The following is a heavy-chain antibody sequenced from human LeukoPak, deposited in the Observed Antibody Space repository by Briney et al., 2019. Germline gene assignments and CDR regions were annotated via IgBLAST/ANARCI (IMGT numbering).Heavy chain of an antibody. CDR1: GFPLSSYA. CDR2: IKEDGSEK. V-gene: IGHV3-7*04. D-gene: IGHD3-10*01. CDR3: SGGSRFVDY. J-gene: IGHJ4*02. Sequence: GGSLRLSCAASGFPLSSYAMTWVRQAPGKGLEWVANIKEDGSEKYYVDSVKGRFTISRDNAKNSLFLQMNSLRVEDTAVYYCSGGSRFVDYWGQGTLVTVSS.